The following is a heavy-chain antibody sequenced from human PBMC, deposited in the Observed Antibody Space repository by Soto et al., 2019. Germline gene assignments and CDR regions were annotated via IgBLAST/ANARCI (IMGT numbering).Heavy chain of an antibody. D-gene: IGHD3-16*02. V-gene: IGHV1-46*01. CDR1: GYTFTSYY. CDR2: INPSGGST. J-gene: IGHJ6*02. Sequence: ASVKVSCKASGYTFTSYYMHWVRQAPGQGLEWMGIINPSGGSTSYAQKFQGRVTMTRDTSTSTVYMELSSLRSEDTAVYYCARDGIMITFGGVIVIPNYYYGMDVWGQGTTVTVSS. CDR3: ARDGIMITFGGVIVIPNYYYGMDV.